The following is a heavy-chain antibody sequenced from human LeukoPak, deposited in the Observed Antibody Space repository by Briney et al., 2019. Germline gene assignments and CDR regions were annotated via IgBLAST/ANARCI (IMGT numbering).Heavy chain of an antibody. D-gene: IGHD6-19*01. V-gene: IGHV3-23*01. CDR3: ARDPSSGWYLKGWFDP. J-gene: IGHJ5*02. CDR2: ISGSGGST. CDR1: GFTFSSYA. Sequence: GGSLRLSCAASGFTFSSYAMSWVRQAPGKRLEWVSAISGSGGSTYYADSVKGRFTISRDNAKNSLYLQMNSLRAEDTAVYYCARDPSSGWYLKGWFDPWGQGTLVTVSS.